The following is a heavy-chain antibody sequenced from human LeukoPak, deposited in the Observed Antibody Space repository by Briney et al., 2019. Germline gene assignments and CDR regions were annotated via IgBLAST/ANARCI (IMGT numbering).Heavy chain of an antibody. CDR2: IAQTGIS. D-gene: IGHD2-15*01. Sequence: SGGSLRLSCAASGFTFSSYAMSWVRQAPGKGLEWISKIAQTGISYYADSVRGRFSISRDNAKNSLHLQMNNLRAEDTAIYFCARGGYCNGDRCTITLDPWGPGTLVTVSS. V-gene: IGHV3-48*04. J-gene: IGHJ5*02. CDR3: ARGGYCNGDRCTITLDP. CDR1: GFTFSSYA.